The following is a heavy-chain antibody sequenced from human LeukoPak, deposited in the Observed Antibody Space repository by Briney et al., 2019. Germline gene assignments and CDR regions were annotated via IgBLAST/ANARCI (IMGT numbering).Heavy chain of an antibody. CDR3: AREGGLSGMDV. J-gene: IGHJ6*02. Sequence: SETLSLTCTVSGGSISSYYWSWIRQPPEKGLEWIGYIYYSGSTNYNPSLKSRVTISADTSKNQFSLKLSSVTAADTAVYYCAREGGLSGMDVWGQGTTVTVSS. V-gene: IGHV4-59*01. CDR1: GGSISSYY. CDR2: IYYSGST. D-gene: IGHD3-16*01.